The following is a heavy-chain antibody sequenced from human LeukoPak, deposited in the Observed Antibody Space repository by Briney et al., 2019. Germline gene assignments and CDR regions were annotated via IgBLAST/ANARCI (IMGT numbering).Heavy chain of an antibody. Sequence: RTGGSLRLSCAASGFTFSDFYMNWVRQAPGKGLEWVSFITGSSSTIYYADSVKGRFTISRDNAKNSLYLQMNSLRAEDTAVYYCASCSSTNCYWGQGTLVTVSS. CDR1: GFTFSDFY. CDR2: ITGSSSTI. J-gene: IGHJ4*02. D-gene: IGHD2-2*01. V-gene: IGHV3-69-1*01. CDR3: ASCSSTNCY.